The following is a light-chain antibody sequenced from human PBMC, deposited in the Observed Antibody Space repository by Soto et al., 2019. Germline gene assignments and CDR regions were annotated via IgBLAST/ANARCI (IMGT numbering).Light chain of an antibody. CDR3: QQSYSTPLT. CDR1: QRVSAF. V-gene: IGKV1-39*01. CDR2: AAS. J-gene: IGKJ4*01. Sequence: DIQMTQSPSSLSASVGDRVTITCRASQRVSAFLNWYQQKPGEAPKLLIYAASSLQSGVPSRFSGSGSGTDFTLTISSLQPEDFATYYCQQSYSTPLTFGGGTKVDI.